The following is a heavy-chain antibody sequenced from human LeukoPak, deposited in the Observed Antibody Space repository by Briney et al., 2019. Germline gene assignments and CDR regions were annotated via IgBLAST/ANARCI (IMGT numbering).Heavy chain of an antibody. CDR1: GGSFSGYY. CDR3: ARGRGSTSCYFDY. J-gene: IGHJ4*02. CDR2: INHSGST. Sequence: PSETLSLTCAVYGGSFSGYYWSWIRQPPGKGLEWIGEINHSGSTNYNPSLKSRVTISVDTSKNQFSLKLSSVTAADTAVYYCARGRGSTSCYFDYWGQGTLVTVSS. D-gene: IGHD2-2*01. V-gene: IGHV4-34*01.